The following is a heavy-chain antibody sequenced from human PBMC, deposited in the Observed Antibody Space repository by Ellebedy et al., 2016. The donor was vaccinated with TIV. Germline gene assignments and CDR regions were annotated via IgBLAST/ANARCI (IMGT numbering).Heavy chain of an antibody. CDR3: VRGGHSSWYYFDD. CDR2: IYPQNGGT. CDR1: GYTFSDYY. D-gene: IGHD6-13*01. J-gene: IGHJ4*02. Sequence: ASVKVSXXTSGYTFSDYYMHWVRQAPGQGFEWMGWIYPQNGGTNYAQKFEGRVTMTRDTSISTAYMELSSLRSNDTAVYYCVRGGHSSWYYFDDWGQGTLVTVSS. V-gene: IGHV1-2*02.